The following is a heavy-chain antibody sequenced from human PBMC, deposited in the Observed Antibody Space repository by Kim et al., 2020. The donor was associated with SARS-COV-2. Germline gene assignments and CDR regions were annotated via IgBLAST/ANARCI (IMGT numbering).Heavy chain of an antibody. CDR2: ISYDGSNK. CDR3: ARAAPFTRNCYDSSGPQVNAFGI. D-gene: IGHD3-22*01. V-gene: IGHV3-30*04. CDR1: GFTFSSYA. Sequence: GGSLRLSCAASGFTFSSYAMHWVRQAPGKGLEWVAVISYDGSNKYYADSVKGRFTISRDNSKNTLYLQMNSLRAEDTAVYYCARAAPFTRNCYDSSGPQVNAFGIWGQGTMVTVSS. J-gene: IGHJ3*02.